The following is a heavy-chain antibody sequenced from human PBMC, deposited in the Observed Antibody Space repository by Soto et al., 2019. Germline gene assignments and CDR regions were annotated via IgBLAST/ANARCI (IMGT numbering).Heavy chain of an antibody. D-gene: IGHD2-2*01. J-gene: IGHJ5*02. CDR1: CGSISSCGYS. CDR3: ARVPDR. V-gene: IGHV4-30-2*01. Sequence: SETLSVTCAVSCGSISSCGYSWSWIRQPPGKGLEWIGYIYHSGSTYYNPSLKSRVTISVDRSKNQFSLKLSSVTAADTAVYYCARVPDRWGQGTLVTVS. CDR2: IYHSGST.